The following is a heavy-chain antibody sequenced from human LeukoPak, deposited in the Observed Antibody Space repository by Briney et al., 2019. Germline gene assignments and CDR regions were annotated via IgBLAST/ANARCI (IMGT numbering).Heavy chain of an antibody. D-gene: IGHD3-22*01. CDR1: GFTFSSYA. Sequence: GRSLSLSCAASGFTFSSYAMHWVRQAPGKGLEWVAVISYDGSNKYYADSVKGRFTISRDNSKNTLYLQMNSLRAEDTAVYYCARVITMREDYFDYWGQGTLVTVSP. J-gene: IGHJ4*02. V-gene: IGHV3-30-3*01. CDR3: ARVITMREDYFDY. CDR2: ISYDGSNK.